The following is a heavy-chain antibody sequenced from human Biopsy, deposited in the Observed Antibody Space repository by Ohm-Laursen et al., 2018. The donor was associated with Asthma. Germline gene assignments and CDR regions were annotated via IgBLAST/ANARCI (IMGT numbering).Heavy chain of an antibody. CDR2: IHHSGTS. J-gene: IGHJ4*02. V-gene: IGHV4-31*03. D-gene: IGHD3-22*01. Sequence: TLSLTCTVSGDSITSGGCCWNWIRQHPGKGLEWIGYIHHSGTSYFNPSLKSRVSFSLDTSKNQFSLRLSSVTAADTAMYYCARIPRRSGSYFVDYWGQGTLVTVSS. CDR3: ARIPRRSGSYFVDY. CDR1: GDSITSGGCC.